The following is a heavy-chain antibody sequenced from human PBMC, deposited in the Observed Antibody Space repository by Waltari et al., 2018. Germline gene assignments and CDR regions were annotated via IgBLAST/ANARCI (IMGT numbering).Heavy chain of an antibody. CDR1: GGSITSGDYY. V-gene: IGHV4-30-4*08. Sequence: QVQLQESGPGLVKPSQTLSRTCPVPGGSITSGDYYWSWIRQPPGPGLEWIGYIYYSGSTYYNPSLKSRVTISVDTSKNQFSLKLSSVTAADTAVYYCARDGFAGDYGDYGGAFDIWGQGTMVTVSS. D-gene: IGHD4-17*01. CDR3: ARDGFAGDYGDYGGAFDI. CDR2: IYYSGST. J-gene: IGHJ3*02.